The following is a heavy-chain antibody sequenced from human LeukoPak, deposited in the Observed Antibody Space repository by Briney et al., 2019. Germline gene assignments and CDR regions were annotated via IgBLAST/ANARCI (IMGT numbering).Heavy chain of an antibody. D-gene: IGHD5-24*01. CDR2: IKVDGSEK. Sequence: QPGGSLRLSCVASGFTFSNFWMSWVRQAPGKGLEWVANIKVDGSEKYYADSVKGRFTISRDNAENSLYLQMNSLRAEDTAVYYCARGQFSYWGQGTLVTVSS. J-gene: IGHJ4*02. CDR3: ARGQFSY. CDR1: GFTFSNFW. V-gene: IGHV3-7*01.